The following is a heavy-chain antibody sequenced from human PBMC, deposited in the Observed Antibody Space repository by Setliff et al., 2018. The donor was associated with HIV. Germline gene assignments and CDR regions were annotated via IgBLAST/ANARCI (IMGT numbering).Heavy chain of an antibody. CDR1: GGSINTYY. D-gene: IGHD1-1*01. CDR2: IYTSGSA. CDR3: ATPHREREDDAFDI. J-gene: IGHJ3*02. V-gene: IGHV4-4*09. Sequence: SETLSLTCTVSGGSINTYYWSWIRQPPGKGLEWIGYIYTSGSANYSPSLKSRVTISVDTSKTQFFLKLSSVTAADTAMYYCATPHREREDDAFDIWGQGTKVTVSS.